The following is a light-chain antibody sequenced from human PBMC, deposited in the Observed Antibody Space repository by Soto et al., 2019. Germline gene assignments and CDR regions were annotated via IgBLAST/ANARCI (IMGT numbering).Light chain of an antibody. CDR2: DVS. J-gene: IGLJ1*01. CDR1: SSDIGAYNY. CDR3: GSYTSSSTQV. V-gene: IGLV2-14*01. Sequence: QSARTQPASVSGSPGQSITISCTGTSSDIGAYNYVSWYQQHPGKAPKLMIYDVSNRPSGVSTRFSGSKSGNTASLTISGLQAEDEADYYCGSYTSSSTQVFGTGTKLTVL.